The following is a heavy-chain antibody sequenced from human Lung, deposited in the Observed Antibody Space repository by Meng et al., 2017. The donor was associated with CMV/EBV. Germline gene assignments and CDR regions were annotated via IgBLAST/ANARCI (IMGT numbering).Heavy chain of an antibody. D-gene: IGHD2-2*01. Sequence: SVKVSCKASGGASTSYTINWVRQAPGQGFEWMGRIIPILDVTNYAQKFQGRVTITADKSTATAYLELGSLRSDDTAVYYCATDTCFYASCYVGSFHHYFYGMDVWGQGTXVTVSS. CDR2: IIPILDVT. J-gene: IGHJ6*02. CDR1: GGASTSYT. CDR3: ATDTCFYASCYVGSFHHYFYGMDV. V-gene: IGHV1-69*04.